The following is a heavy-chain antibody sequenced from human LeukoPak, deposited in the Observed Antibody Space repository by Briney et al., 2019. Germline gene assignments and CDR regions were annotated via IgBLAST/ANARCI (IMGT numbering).Heavy chain of an antibody. D-gene: IGHD3-3*01. Sequence: GGSLRLSCAASGFTFSSYSMNWVRQAPGKGLEWVSYISSSSSTIYYADSVKGRFTISRDNAKNSLYLQMNSLRAEDTAVYYCARATYYDFWSGYLGYFDYWGQGTLVTVSS. CDR3: ARATYYDFWSGYLGYFDY. J-gene: IGHJ4*02. CDR2: ISSSSSTI. CDR1: GFTFSSYS. V-gene: IGHV3-48*01.